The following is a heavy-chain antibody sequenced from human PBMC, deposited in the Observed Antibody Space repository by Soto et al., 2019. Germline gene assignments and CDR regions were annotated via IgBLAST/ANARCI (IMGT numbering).Heavy chain of an antibody. D-gene: IGHD3-9*01. CDR1: GFTFSNYA. V-gene: IGHV3-23*01. Sequence: PGGSLRLSCAASGFTFSNYAMNWVRQAPGKGLEWVSGFGVGGNYIYYADSVKGRFTISRDNSKNTLYLQMNSLRAEDTAVYYCEKEAISGNEVGDYFDYWVQGTPVTVS. CDR3: EKEAISGNEVGDYFDY. CDR2: FGVGGNYI. J-gene: IGHJ4*02.